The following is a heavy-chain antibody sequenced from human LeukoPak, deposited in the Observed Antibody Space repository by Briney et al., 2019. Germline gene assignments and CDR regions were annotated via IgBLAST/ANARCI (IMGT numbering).Heavy chain of an antibody. CDR2: IYCSGST. Sequence: SQTLSLTCTFSGGSISRGDYYWSWIRQPPGKGLEWIGYIYCSGSTYYNPSLKSRVTISVDTSKNQFSLKLSSVTAADTAVYYCARVRVGAHWFDPWGQGTLVTVSS. D-gene: IGHD1-26*01. CDR3: ARVRVGAHWFDP. CDR1: GGSISRGDYY. V-gene: IGHV4-30-4*08. J-gene: IGHJ5*02.